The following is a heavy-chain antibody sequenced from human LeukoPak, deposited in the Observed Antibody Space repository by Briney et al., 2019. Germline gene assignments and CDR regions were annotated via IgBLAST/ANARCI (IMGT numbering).Heavy chain of an antibody. Sequence: ASVKVSCKASGYTFTSYAMHWVRQAPGQGLEWMGWTNPYSGGTSYARKFLGRVTMTRDTSISTAYLELSRLTADDTAVYFCARARSDSSTYYFAYWGPGTLVTVSS. J-gene: IGHJ4*02. CDR3: ARARSDSSTYYFAY. V-gene: IGHV1-2*02. CDR2: TNPYSGGT. D-gene: IGHD6-13*01. CDR1: GYTFTSYA.